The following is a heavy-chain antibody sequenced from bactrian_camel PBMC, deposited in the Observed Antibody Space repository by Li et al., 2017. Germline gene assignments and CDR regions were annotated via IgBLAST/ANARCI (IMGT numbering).Heavy chain of an antibody. CDR1: GYTYSRYC. D-gene: IGHD2*01. CDR3: AAERIHTSGPVFFCFQQYKY. J-gene: IGHJ4*01. CDR2: IVTGSGST. V-gene: IGHV3S28*01. Sequence: QLVESGGGSVQAGGSLRLSCVASGYTYSRYCMGWFRQAPGEEREGVAAIVTGSGSTYYADSVKGRFTISQDKAKTTLYLQMNSLRPEDTAMYYCAAERIHTSGPVFFCFQQYKYWGNGTQVTVS.